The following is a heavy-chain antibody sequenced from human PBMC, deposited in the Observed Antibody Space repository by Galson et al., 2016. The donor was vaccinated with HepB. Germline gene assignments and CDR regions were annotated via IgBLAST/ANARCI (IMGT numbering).Heavy chain of an antibody. D-gene: IGHD6-19*01. Sequence: LRLSCAASGFTFSSYAMYWVRQAPDKGLEWVALISYDGINKYYADSVKGRFTISRDNSKNTLYLQMNSLRSEDTAVYYCARDPGSGWHYYYYYMDVWGKGTTVTVSS. CDR2: ISYDGINK. CDR1: GFTFSSYA. V-gene: IGHV3-30-3*01. J-gene: IGHJ6*03. CDR3: ARDPGSGWHYYYYYMDV.